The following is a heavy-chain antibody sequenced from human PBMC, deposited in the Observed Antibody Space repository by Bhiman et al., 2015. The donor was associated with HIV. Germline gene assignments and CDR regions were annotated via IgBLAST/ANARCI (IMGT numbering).Heavy chain of an antibody. CDR2: ISGSGIST. CDR1: GFSFSSYA. D-gene: IGHD3-10*01. CDR3: VKGSGSFPRGNSFDY. V-gene: IGHV3-23*01. Sequence: EVRLLESGGGLVQPGGSLRLSCAGSGFSFSSYALSWVRQAPGKGLEWVSLISGSGISTHYRGSVKGRFSISRDNSKNTLYLQMRSLSGEDTAVYYCVKGSGSFPRGNSFDYWGQGTVVTVSS. J-gene: IGHJ4*02.